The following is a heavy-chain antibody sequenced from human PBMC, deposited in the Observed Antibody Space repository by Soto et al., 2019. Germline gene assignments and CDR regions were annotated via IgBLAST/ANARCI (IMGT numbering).Heavy chain of an antibody. Sequence: GASVKVSCKASGCTFSSYAISWVRQAPGQGLEWMGGIIPIFGTANYAQKFQGRVTITADKSTSTAYMELSSLRSEDTAVYYCARGGPSSGWKNWFAPWGQGTLVTVSS. D-gene: IGHD6-19*01. J-gene: IGHJ5*02. CDR3: ARGGPSSGWKNWFAP. CDR2: IIPIFGTA. CDR1: GCTFSSYA. V-gene: IGHV1-69*06.